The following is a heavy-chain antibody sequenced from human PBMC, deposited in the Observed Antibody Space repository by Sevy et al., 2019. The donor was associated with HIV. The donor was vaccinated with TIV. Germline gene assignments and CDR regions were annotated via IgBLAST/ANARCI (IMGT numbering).Heavy chain of an antibody. CDR3: ARSARDYNYYMDV. CDR2: VNPYSGNT. J-gene: IGHJ6*03. D-gene: IGHD2-15*01. V-gene: IGHV1-8*01. CDR1: GYTFTSYD. Sequence: ASVKVSCKASGYTFTSYDINWVRQATGQGLEWMGWVNPYSGNTGYAQKFQGRISMTRDTSISIAYMELSSLRSEDTAVYYCARSARDYNYYMDVWGKGTTVTVSS.